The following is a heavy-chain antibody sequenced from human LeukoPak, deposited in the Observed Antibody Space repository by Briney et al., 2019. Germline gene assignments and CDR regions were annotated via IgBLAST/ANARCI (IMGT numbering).Heavy chain of an antibody. J-gene: IGHJ4*02. Sequence: GGSLRLSCAASGFTVSRNYMSWVRQAPGKGLEWVSVVYGGGSTYYADSVKGRFTISRDNSKNTLYLQMNSLRAEDTALYYCARDQYCSGGSCYFQLYYFDYWGQGTLVTVSS. CDR1: GFTVSRNY. D-gene: IGHD2-15*01. V-gene: IGHV3-53*01. CDR2: VYGGGST. CDR3: ARDQYCSGGSCYFQLYYFDY.